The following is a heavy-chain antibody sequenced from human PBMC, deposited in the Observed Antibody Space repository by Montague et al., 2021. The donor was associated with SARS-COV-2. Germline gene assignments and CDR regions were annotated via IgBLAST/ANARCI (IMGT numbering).Heavy chain of an antibody. V-gene: IGHV4-4*07. J-gene: IGHJ4*02. Sequence: SETLSLTCSISGVSITSYYWSWVRQPAGKGLEWIGHIYARGSTNYSPSLKSRVRLSIDSPKNQFSLKLESLTAADTAVYYCVRDGGNWYYFDYWGQGALVTVSS. D-gene: IGHD3-16*01. CDR3: VRDGGNWYYFDY. CDR1: GVSITSYY. CDR2: IYARGST.